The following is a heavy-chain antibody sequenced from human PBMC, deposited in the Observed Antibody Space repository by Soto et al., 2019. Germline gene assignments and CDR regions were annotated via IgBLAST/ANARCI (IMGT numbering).Heavy chain of an antibody. CDR2: IYYSGST. D-gene: IGHD6-19*01. Sequence: PSETLSLTCTVSGGSISSYYWSWIRQPPGKGLEWIGYIYYSGSTNYNPSLKSRVTISVDTSKNQFSLKLSSVTAADTAVYYCARVPWQYNWFDPWGQGTLVTVS. J-gene: IGHJ5*02. CDR1: GGSISSYY. V-gene: IGHV4-59*01. CDR3: ARVPWQYNWFDP.